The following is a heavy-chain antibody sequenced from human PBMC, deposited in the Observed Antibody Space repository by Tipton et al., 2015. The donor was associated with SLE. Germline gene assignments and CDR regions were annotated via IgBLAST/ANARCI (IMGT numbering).Heavy chain of an antibody. CDR1: GFTVSSNY. CDR3: AKGAQVLLWFGSYFDY. Sequence: SLRLSCAASGFTVSSNYMSWVRQAPGKGLEWVSVIYSGGSTYYADSVKGRFTISRDSSRNTLYLQMNSLRAEDTAVYYCAKGAQVLLWFGSYFDYWGQGTLVTVSS. J-gene: IGHJ4*02. D-gene: IGHD3-10*01. V-gene: IGHV3-53*01. CDR2: IYSGGST.